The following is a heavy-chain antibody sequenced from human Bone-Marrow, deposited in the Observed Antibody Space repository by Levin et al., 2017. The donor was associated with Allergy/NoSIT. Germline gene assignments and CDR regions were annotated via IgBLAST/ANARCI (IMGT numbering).Heavy chain of an antibody. CDR1: GGSFSGYY. J-gene: IGHJ4*02. CDR2: INHSGST. Sequence: SETLSLTCAVYGGSFSGYYWSWIRQPPGKGLEWIGEINHSGSTNYNPSLKSRVTISVDTSKNQFSLKLSSVTAADTAVYYCARGRPQSIAAAGPDYWGQGTLVTVSS. D-gene: IGHD6-13*01. V-gene: IGHV4-34*01. CDR3: ARGRPQSIAAAGPDY.